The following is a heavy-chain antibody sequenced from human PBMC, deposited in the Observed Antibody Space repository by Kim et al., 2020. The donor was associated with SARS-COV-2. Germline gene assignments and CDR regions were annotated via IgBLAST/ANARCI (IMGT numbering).Heavy chain of an antibody. V-gene: IGHV4-34*01. CDR2: INHSGST. CDR3: ARGQQGYYYDSSPPYYFDY. J-gene: IGHJ4*02. Sequence: SETLSLTCAVYGGSFSGYYWSWIRQPPGKGLEWIGEINHSGSTNYNPSLKSRVTISVDTSKNQFSLKLSSVTAADTAVYYCARGQQGYYYDSSPPYYFDYWGQGTLVTVSS. D-gene: IGHD3-22*01. CDR1: GGSFSGYY.